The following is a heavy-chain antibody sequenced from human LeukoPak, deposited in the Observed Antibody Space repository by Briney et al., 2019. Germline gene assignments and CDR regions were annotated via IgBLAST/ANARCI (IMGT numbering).Heavy chain of an antibody. CDR1: GFTFNIYS. D-gene: IGHD2-8*02. V-gene: IGHV3-21*01. CDR2: ISSRSIYI. J-gene: IGHJ3*02. Sequence: GGSLRLSCAASGFTFNIYSMNWVRQAPGKGLEWVASISSRSIYIYYTDSVRGRFTISRDNAKNSLYLPMNSLRAEDAAVYYCARDQDCTVSSCPRGDDGFDIWGQGTAVTVSS. CDR3: ARDQDCTVSSCPRGDDGFDI.